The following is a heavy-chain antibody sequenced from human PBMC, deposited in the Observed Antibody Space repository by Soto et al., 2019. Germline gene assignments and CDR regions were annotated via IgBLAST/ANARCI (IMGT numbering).Heavy chain of an antibody. D-gene: IGHD1-26*01. CDR1: GYSFTSYW. CDR3: PRLGMNPAYPTHYSYYGMDV. J-gene: IGHJ6*02. CDR2: IYPGESDT. Sequence: GESLKLSCKGSGYSFTSYWIGWVRQMPGKGLEWMGVIYPGESDTRYSRSFQGQVTISADKSISTAYLQWSSRKASGTAMYYRPRLGMNPAYPTHYSYYGMDVWGQGTTVPASS. V-gene: IGHV5-51*01.